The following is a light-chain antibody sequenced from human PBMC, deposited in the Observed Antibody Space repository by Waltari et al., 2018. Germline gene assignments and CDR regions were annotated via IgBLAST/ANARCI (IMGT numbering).Light chain of an antibody. CDR2: AAS. Sequence: DIQMTQSPSSLSAYVGDRVTITCRASQTISSYLNWYQQKPGKAPKLLIYAASSLQSGVPSRFSGSGSGTDFTLTISSLQPEDFATYYCQQSYSTSATFGQGTKVEIK. J-gene: IGKJ1*01. CDR1: QTISSY. CDR3: QQSYSTSAT. V-gene: IGKV1-39*01.